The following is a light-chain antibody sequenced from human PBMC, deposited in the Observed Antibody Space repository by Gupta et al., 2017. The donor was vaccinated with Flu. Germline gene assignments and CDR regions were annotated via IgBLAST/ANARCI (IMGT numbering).Light chain of an antibody. CDR1: SSNIGRNT. Sequence: QSVLTQPPSASGPPGQRVTISCSGGSSNIGRNTVSWYQHLPGTAPKLLIYSNYLRPSGVPDRFSGSKSGTAASLAISGRQAEDEADYYCAAGDDSLNVLFGGGTKLTVL. V-gene: IGLV1-44*01. J-gene: IGLJ2*01. CDR3: AAGDDSLNVL. CDR2: SNY.